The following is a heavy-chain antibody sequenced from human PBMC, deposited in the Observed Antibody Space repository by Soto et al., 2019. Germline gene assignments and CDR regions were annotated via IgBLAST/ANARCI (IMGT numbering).Heavy chain of an antibody. V-gene: IGHV4-30-2*01. CDR3: ARGIGSSSWLYNWFDP. Sequence: SETLSLTCAVSGGSISSGGYSWSWIRQPPGKGLGWIGYIYHSGSTYYNPSLKSRVTISVDRSKNQFSLKLSSVTAADTAVYYCARGIGSSSWLYNWFDPWGQGTLVTVSS. CDR2: IYHSGST. J-gene: IGHJ5*02. CDR1: GGSISSGGYS. D-gene: IGHD6-13*01.